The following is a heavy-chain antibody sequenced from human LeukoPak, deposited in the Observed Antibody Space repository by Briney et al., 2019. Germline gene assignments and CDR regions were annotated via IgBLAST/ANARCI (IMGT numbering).Heavy chain of an antibody. CDR2: ISSGSDYI. D-gene: IGHD4-23*01. CDR3: AMGTTVVTPRYFAL. J-gene: IGHJ2*01. V-gene: IGHV3-21*01. CDR1: GFTFSSYG. Sequence: GRSLRLSCAASGFTFSSYGMHWVRQAPGKGLEWVSSISSGSDYIYYADSVKGRITISRDNSKKSLYLQMNSLRAEDTAVYYCAMGTTVVTPRYFALWGRGTLVSVSS.